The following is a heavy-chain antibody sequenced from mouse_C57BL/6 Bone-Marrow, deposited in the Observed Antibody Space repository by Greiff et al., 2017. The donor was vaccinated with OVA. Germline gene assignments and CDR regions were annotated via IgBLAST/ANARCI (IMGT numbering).Heavy chain of an antibody. V-gene: IGHV14-2*01. D-gene: IGHD1-1*01. CDR1: GYNINDYY. CDR2: IDPEDDET. CDR3: ARHYYGRGY. J-gene: IGHJ2*01. Sequence: VQLQQSGAELVKPGASVKLSCTASGYNINDYYMHWVKQRPEQGLEWIGKIDPEDDETKYAPKFQGKATLTADTSSNTAYLQLSSLTSEDTAVYYCARHYYGRGYWGQGTTLTVSS.